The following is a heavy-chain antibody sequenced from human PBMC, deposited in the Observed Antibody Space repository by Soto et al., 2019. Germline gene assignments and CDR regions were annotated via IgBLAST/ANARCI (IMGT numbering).Heavy chain of an antibody. Sequence: QVQLVQSGAEVKKPGASVKVSCKASGYTFRSYGISWVRQAPGQGLEWMGWISANNGNTHYAQRLQGRVTLTTDTSTSTAYMEVRSLRSDDTAVYYWARKGTGAPVDYWGQGTLVTVSS. CDR2: ISANNGNT. CDR1: GYTFRSYG. D-gene: IGHD1-1*01. CDR3: ARKGTGAPVDY. J-gene: IGHJ4*02. V-gene: IGHV1-18*01.